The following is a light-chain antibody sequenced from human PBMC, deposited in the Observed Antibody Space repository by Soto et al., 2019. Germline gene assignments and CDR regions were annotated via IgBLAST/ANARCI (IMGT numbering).Light chain of an antibody. CDR3: SSYAGTNNWV. CDR1: SSDVGGYKY. J-gene: IGLJ3*02. V-gene: IGLV2-8*01. Sequence: QSALTQPPSASGSPGQSVTISCTGTSSDVGGYKYVSWYQQHPGKAPKLMIYEVSKRPSGVPDRFSGSKSGNTAYLTVSGLQAEDEADYDCSSYAGTNNWVFGGGTKVTVL. CDR2: EVS.